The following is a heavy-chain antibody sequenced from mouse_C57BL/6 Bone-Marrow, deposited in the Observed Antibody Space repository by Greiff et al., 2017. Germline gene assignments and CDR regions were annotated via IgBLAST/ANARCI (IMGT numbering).Heavy chain of an antibody. J-gene: IGHJ4*01. V-gene: IGHV1-64*01. D-gene: IGHD2-1*01. Sequence: QVQLQQPGAELVKPGASVTLSCKASGYTFTSYWMHWVKQRPGQGLEWIGMIHPNSGSTNYNEKFKSKATLTVDKSSSTAYMQLSSLTSEDSAVYDCARVLYGNYDYAMDYGGRGTAVTVSA. CDR2: IHPNSGST. CDR3: ARVLYGNYDYAMDY. CDR1: GYTFTSYW.